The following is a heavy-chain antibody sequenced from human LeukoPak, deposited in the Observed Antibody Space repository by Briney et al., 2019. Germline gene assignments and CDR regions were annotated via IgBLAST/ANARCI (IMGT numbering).Heavy chain of an antibody. Sequence: ASVKVSCKASGYTFTSYDINWVRQATGQGLEWMGWMNPNSGNTGYAQKFQGRVTFTRNTSISTAYMELSSLRSEDTAVYYCARAGRVYSGSYFFDYWGQGTLVTVSS. J-gene: IGHJ4*02. V-gene: IGHV1-8*03. CDR3: ARAGRVYSGSYFFDY. CDR2: MNPNSGNT. CDR1: GYTFTSYD. D-gene: IGHD1-26*01.